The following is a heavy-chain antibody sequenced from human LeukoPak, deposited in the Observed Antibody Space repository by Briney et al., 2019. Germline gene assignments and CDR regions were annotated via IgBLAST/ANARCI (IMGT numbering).Heavy chain of an antibody. Sequence: GGSLRLSCAASGFTFSIYAMSWVRQAPGKGLEWVSAISGSGGSTYYADSVKGRFTISRDNSKNTLYLQMNSLRAEDTAVYYCAKGFSSSWYNPYYFDYWGQGTLVTVSS. V-gene: IGHV3-23*01. J-gene: IGHJ4*02. CDR3: AKGFSSSWYNPYYFDY. CDR2: ISGSGGST. CDR1: GFTFSIYA. D-gene: IGHD6-13*01.